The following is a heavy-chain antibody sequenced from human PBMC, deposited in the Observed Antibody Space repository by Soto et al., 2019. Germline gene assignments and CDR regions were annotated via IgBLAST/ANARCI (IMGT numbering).Heavy chain of an antibody. CDR3: ARDRGGYCSSSSCYSWLDP. CDR1: NGIIGGCD. D-gene: IGHD2-2*02. Sequence: VSNGIIGGCDRLCIRQPPGKGVEWIGYIYYSGSTNYNPSLKSRVTISVDTSKNQFSLKLSSVTAADTAVYYCARDRGGYCSSSSCYSWLDPWGQGNRVTVS. CDR2: IYYSGST. J-gene: IGHJ5*02. V-gene: IGHV4-59*01.